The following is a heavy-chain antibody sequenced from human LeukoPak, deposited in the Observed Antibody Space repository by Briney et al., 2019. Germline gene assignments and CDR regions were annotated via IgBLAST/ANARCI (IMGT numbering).Heavy chain of an antibody. J-gene: IGHJ5*02. CDR3: ARDLLARYCSGGSCYNWFDP. CDR2: IYYSGST. V-gene: IGHV4-59*12. D-gene: IGHD2-15*01. CDR1: GGSISSYY. Sequence: SETLSLTCTVSGGSISSYYWSWIRQPPGKGLEWIGYIYYSGSTNYNPSLKSRVTISVDTSKNQFSLKLSSVTAADTAVYYCARDLLARYCSGGSCYNWFDPWGQGTLVTVSS.